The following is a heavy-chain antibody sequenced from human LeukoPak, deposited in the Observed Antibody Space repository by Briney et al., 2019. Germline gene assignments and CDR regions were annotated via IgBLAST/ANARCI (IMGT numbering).Heavy chain of an antibody. D-gene: IGHD5-12*01. CDR3: ARESFSGYDSELFDY. J-gene: IGHJ4*02. V-gene: IGHV3-21*01. CDR1: GFTVGSSY. Sequence: GGSLRLSCAASGFTVGSSYMNWVRQAPGRGLEWVSSISSSSSYIYYADSVKGRFTISRDNAKNSLYLQMNSLRAEDTAVYYCARESFSGYDSELFDYWGQGTLVTVSS. CDR2: ISSSSSYI.